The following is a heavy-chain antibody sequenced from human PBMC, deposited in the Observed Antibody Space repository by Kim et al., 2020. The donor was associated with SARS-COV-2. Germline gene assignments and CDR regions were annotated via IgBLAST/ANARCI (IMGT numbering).Heavy chain of an antibody. CDR2: IEHDGSEK. J-gene: IGHJ4*02. Sequence: GGSLRLSCAASGFIFSDYWMSWVRQAPGKGLEWVATIEHDGSEKCYVDSVKGRFTISRDNAKNSLYLQMNSLRAEDTAVYYCARLRYYTSGSAFDYWGQGSLLTVSS. CDR1: GFIFSDYW. V-gene: IGHV3-7*01. CDR3: ARLRYYTSGSAFDY. D-gene: IGHD3-10*01.